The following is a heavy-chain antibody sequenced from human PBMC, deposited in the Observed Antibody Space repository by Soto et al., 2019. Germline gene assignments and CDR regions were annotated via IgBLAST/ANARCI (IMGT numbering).Heavy chain of an antibody. V-gene: IGHV3-53*01. D-gene: IGHD6-13*01. CDR2: IYGGLTT. CDR1: GFTVSSTY. J-gene: IGHJ6*02. Sequence: GGSLRLSCAPSGFTVSSTYMTWVRQAPGKGLEWVSCIYGGLTTSYADSVKGRFTFSRDNSKNTVFLQRNSLGGEDTAVYYCARDRIEAAGTPRFNYYYGMDVWGQETTVTVSS. CDR3: ARDRIEAAGTPRFNYYYGMDV.